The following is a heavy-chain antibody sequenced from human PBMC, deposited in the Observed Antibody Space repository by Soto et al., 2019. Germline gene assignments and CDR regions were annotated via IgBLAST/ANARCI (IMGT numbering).Heavy chain of an antibody. V-gene: IGHV1-2*04. D-gene: IGHD3-3*01. CDR3: ARDQVGPSYYDFWSGPAKQRFPFDP. Sequence: ASVKVSCKASGYTFTGYYMHWVRQAPGQGLEWMGWINPNSGGTNYAQKFQGWVTMTRDTSISTAYMGLSRLRSDDTAVYYCARDQVGPSYYDFWSGPAKQRFPFDPWGQGTLVTVSS. J-gene: IGHJ5*02. CDR2: INPNSGGT. CDR1: GYTFTGYY.